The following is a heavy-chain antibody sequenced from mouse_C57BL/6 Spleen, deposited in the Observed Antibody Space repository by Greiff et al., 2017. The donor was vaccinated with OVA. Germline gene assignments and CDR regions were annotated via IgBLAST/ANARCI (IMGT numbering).Heavy chain of an antibody. CDR1: GFNIKDDY. V-gene: IGHV14-4*01. J-gene: IGHJ3*01. Sequence: EVQLQQSGAELVRPGASVKLSCTASGFNIKDDYMHWVKQRPEQGLEWIGWIDPENGDTEYAPKFQGKASITAVTSSNTAYLQLSSLNSEDTAVYYGTTPTTVVPYWGQGTLVTVSA. CDR2: IDPENGDT. D-gene: IGHD1-1*01. CDR3: TTPTTVVPY.